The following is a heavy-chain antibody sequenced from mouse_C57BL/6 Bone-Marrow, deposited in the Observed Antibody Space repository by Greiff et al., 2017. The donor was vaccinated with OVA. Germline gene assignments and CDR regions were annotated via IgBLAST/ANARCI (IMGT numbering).Heavy chain of an antibody. D-gene: IGHD1-1*01. Sequence: QVTLKESGPGILQPSQTLSLTCSFSGFSLSTFGMGVGWIRQPSGKGLEWLAHIWWDDDKYYNPALKSRLTISKDTSKNQVFLKIANVDTADTATYYCARPHLLLPFWYFDVWGTGTTVTVSS. CDR3: ARPHLLLPFWYFDV. J-gene: IGHJ1*03. CDR2: IWWDDDK. V-gene: IGHV8-8*01. CDR1: GFSLSTFGMG.